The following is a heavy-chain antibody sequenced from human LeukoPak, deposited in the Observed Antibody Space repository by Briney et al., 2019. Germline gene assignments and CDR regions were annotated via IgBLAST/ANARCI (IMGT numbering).Heavy chain of an antibody. D-gene: IGHD2-21*01. Sequence: SETLSLTCAVSGGSISSSNWWSWVRQPPGKGLEWIGEIYHSGSTNYNPSLKSRVTISVDTSKNQSSLKLSSVTAADTAVYYCARLKGNLHISYWGQGTLVTVSS. CDR3: ARLKGNLHISY. CDR2: IYHSGST. J-gene: IGHJ4*02. V-gene: IGHV4-4*02. CDR1: GGSISSSNW.